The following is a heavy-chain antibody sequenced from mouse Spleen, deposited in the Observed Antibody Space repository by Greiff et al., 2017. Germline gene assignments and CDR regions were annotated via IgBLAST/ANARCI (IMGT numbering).Heavy chain of an antibody. Sequence: VQLQQPGAELVKPGASVKLSCKASGYTFTSYWMHWVKQRPGQGLEWIGEIDPSDSYTNYNQKFKGKATLTVDKSSSTAYMQLSSLTSEDSAVYYCANYDGSSLGYWGQGTTLTVSS. CDR3: ANYDGSSLGY. CDR1: GYTFTSYW. V-gene: IGHV1-69*02. CDR2: IDPSDSYT. J-gene: IGHJ2*01. D-gene: IGHD1-1*01.